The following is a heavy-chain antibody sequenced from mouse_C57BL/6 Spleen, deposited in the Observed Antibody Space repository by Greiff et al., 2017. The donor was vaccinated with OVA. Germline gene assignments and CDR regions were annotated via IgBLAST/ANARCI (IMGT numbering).Heavy chain of an antibody. D-gene: IGHD4-1*01. CDR3: ALTGGWFAY. CDR1: GYTFTSYW. J-gene: IGHJ3*01. V-gene: IGHV1-74*01. CDR2: IHPSDSDT. Sequence: QVHVKQPGAELVKPGASVKVSCKASGYTFTSYWMHWVKQRPGQGLEWIGRIHPSDSDTNYNQKFKGKATLTVDKSSSTAYMQLSSLTSEDSAVYYCALTGGWFAYWGQGTLVTVSA.